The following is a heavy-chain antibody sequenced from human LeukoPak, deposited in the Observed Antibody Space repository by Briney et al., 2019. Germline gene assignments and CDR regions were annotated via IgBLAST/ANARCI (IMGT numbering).Heavy chain of an antibody. J-gene: IGHJ4*02. D-gene: IGHD3-3*01. Sequence: SVKVSCKASGGTFSSYAISWVRQAPGQGLEWMGGIIPIFGTANYAQKFQGRVTITADESMSTAYMELSSLRSEDTAVYYCAIGFWSGYYQFDYWGQGTLVTVSS. CDR3: AIGFWSGYYQFDY. CDR2: IIPIFGTA. CDR1: GGTFSSYA. V-gene: IGHV1-69*13.